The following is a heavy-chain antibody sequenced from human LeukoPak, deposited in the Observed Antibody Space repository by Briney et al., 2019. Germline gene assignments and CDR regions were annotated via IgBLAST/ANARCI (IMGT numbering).Heavy chain of an antibody. CDR2: IKQDGSEK. J-gene: IGHJ4*02. CDR1: GFTFSNYW. Sequence: PGGSLRLSCAASGFTFSNYWMSWVRQAPGKGLEWVANIKQDGSEKYYVGSVKSRFTISRDNAKNSLYLQMNGLRAEDTAVYYCARDHGRYCSGGSCYFGGFFEYWGQGTLGTVSS. CDR3: ARDHGRYCSGGSCYFGGFFEY. V-gene: IGHV3-7*03. D-gene: IGHD2-15*01.